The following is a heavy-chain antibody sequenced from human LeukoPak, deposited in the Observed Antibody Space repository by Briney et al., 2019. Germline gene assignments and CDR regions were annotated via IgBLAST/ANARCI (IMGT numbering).Heavy chain of an antibody. CDR3: TTSYFGIFGATENDYYYYYMDV. V-gene: IGHV3-15*01. Sequence: PGGSLRLSCAASGFTFSNAWMSWVRQAPGKGLEWVGRIKSKTDGGTTDYAAPVKGRFTISRDDSKNTLYLQMNSLKTEDTAVYYCTTSYFGIFGATENDYYYYYMDVWGKGTTVTISS. J-gene: IGHJ6*03. CDR2: IKSKTDGGTT. CDR1: GFTFSNAW. D-gene: IGHD3-10*01.